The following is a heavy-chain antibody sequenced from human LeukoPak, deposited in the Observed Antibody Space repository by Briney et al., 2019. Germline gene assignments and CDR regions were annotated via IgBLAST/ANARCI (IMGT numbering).Heavy chain of an antibody. CDR3: AGHYDILTGYPEVYFDY. CDR1: GGTFSSYA. D-gene: IGHD3-9*01. Sequence: SVKVSCKASGGTFSSYAISWVRQAPGQGLEWMGGIIPIFGTANYAQKFQGRVTITADESTSTAYMELSSLRSEDTAVYYCAGHYDILTGYPEVYFDYWGQGTLVTVSS. CDR2: IIPIFGTA. V-gene: IGHV1-69*13. J-gene: IGHJ4*02.